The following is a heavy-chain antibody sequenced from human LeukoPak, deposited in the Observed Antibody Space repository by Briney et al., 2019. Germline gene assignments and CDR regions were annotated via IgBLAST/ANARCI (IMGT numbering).Heavy chain of an antibody. CDR1: GGTFSSYA. CDR3: ARDRYYGSGSYYNA. CDR2: IIPIFGTA. J-gene: IGHJ5*02. V-gene: IGHV1-69*13. D-gene: IGHD3-10*01. Sequence: SVKVSCKASGGTFSSYAISWVQQAPGQGLEWMGWIIPIFGTANYAQKFQGRVTITADESTSTAYMELSSLRSEDTAVYYCARDRYYGSGSYYNAWGQGTLVTVSS.